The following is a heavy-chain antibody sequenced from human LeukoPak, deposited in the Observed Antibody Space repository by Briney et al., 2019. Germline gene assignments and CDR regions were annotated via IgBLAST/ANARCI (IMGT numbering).Heavy chain of an antibody. D-gene: IGHD4-11*01. Sequence: SETLSLTCAVYGGSFSGYYWSWIRQPPGKGLEWIGEINHSGSTNYNPSLKSRVTISVDTSKNQFSLKLSSVTAADTAVYYCARGRVSSSTYYSTYYYYFYMDVWGKGTTVTVSS. V-gene: IGHV4-34*01. CDR1: GGSFSGYY. J-gene: IGHJ6*03. CDR2: INHSGST. CDR3: ARGRVSSSTYYSTYYYYFYMDV.